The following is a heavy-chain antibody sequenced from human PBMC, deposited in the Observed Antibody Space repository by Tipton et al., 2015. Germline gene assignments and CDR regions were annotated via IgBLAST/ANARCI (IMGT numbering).Heavy chain of an antibody. CDR1: GDSVSSNSAA. J-gene: IGHJ5*02. V-gene: IGHV6-1*01. Sequence: GLVKPSQTLSLTCAISGDSVSSNSAAWNWIRQSPSRGLEWLGRTYYRSNWNNDYAVSVKSRITITPDTSKNQFTLHLNSVTPGDTVMYSCQRGPQHSPWSWGQGPLVPLTS. CDR2: TYYRSNWNN. D-gene: IGHD2-8*02. CDR3: QRGPQHSPWS.